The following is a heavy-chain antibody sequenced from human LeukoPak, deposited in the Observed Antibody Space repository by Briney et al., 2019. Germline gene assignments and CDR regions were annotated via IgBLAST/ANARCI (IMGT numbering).Heavy chain of an antibody. Sequence: SETLSLTCAVSGGSFSGYYWSWIRQPPGKGLEWIGEINHSGSTNYNPSLKSRVTISVDTSKNQFSLKLSSVTAADTAVYYCARGFLGYSSSWYVFSPTFDYWGQGTLVTVSS. CDR2: INHSGST. J-gene: IGHJ4*02. D-gene: IGHD6-13*01. V-gene: IGHV4-34*01. CDR3: ARGFLGYSSSWYVFSPTFDY. CDR1: GGSFSGYY.